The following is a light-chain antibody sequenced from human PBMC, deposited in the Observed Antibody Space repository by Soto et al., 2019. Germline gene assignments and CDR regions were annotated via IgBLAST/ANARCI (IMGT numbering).Light chain of an antibody. Sequence: QSVLTQPASVSGSPGQSITISCTGTSSDVGSYNLVSWYQQHPGKAPKLMIYEGSKRPSGVSNRFSGSKSGNTASLTISGLQAEDEADYYCCSYVGSRSVVFGGGTKVTVL. J-gene: IGLJ2*01. CDR1: SSDVGSYNL. CDR3: CSYVGSRSVV. V-gene: IGLV2-23*01. CDR2: EGS.